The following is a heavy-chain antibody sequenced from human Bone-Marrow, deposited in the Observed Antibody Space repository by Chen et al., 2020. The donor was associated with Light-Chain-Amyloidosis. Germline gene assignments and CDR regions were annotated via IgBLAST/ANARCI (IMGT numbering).Heavy chain of an antibody. V-gene: IGHV4-38-2*01. CDR2: IYQSGTT. J-gene: IGHJ5*02. D-gene: IGHD6-13*01. Sequence: QVQLQESVPGLGKPWETLSLTCAVAGYFSSSGYSWGWIRQPPGKGLEWIGSIYQSGTTYYNPSLKSQVTISVDTSKNQFSLRLTSVTAADTAVYYCARAGYSSSWYGEHWFDPWGQGTLVTVSS. CDR1: GYFSSSGYS. CDR3: ARAGYSSSWYGEHWFDP.